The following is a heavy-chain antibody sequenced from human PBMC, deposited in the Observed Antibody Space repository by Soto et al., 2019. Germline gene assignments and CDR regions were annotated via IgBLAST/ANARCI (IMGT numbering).Heavy chain of an antibody. V-gene: IGHV4-39*01. CDR3: ARHEEYSSSSPFDY. D-gene: IGHD6-6*01. J-gene: IGHJ4*02. CDR2: IYYSGST. Sequence: SETLSLTCTVSSSSISSSSYYWGWIRQPPGKGLERIGSIYYSGSTYYNPSLKSRATISVDTSKNQFSLKLSSVTAADTAVYYCARHEEYSSSSPFDYWGQGTLVTVSS. CDR1: SSSISSSSYY.